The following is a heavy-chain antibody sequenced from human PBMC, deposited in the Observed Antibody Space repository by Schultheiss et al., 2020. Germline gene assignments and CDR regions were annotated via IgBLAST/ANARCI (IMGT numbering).Heavy chain of an antibody. V-gene: IGHV3-30-3*01. J-gene: IGHJ6*02. CDR2: ISYDGSNK. D-gene: IGHD3-10*01. CDR3: ARGGRGSGSYYYYYGMDV. Sequence: GESLKISCAASGFTFSNAWMHWVRQAPGKGLEWVAVISYDGSNKYYADSVKGRFTISRDNSKNTLYLQMNSLRAEDTAVYYCARGGRGSGSYYYYYGMDVWGQGTTVTVSS. CDR1: GFTFSNAW.